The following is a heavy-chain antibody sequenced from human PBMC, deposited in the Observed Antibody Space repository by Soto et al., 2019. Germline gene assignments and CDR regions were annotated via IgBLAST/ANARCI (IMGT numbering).Heavy chain of an antibody. Sequence: GQSLKISCKASGYSFTSYWIGWVRQMPGKGLEWMGIIYPGDSDTRYSPSFQGQVTISADKSISTAYLQWSSLKASDTAMYYCARLRYYAQPDYGDYFFYYMDVWGKGTTVTVSS. D-gene: IGHD4-17*01. V-gene: IGHV5-51*01. J-gene: IGHJ6*03. CDR3: ARLRYYAQPDYGDYFFYYMDV. CDR2: IYPGDSDT. CDR1: GYSFTSYW.